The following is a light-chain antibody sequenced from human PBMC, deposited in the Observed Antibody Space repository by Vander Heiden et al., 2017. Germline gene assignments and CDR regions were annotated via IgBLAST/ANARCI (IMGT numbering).Light chain of an antibody. V-gene: IGKV4-1*01. CDR2: WAS. J-gene: IGKJ2*01. Sequence: DIVMTQSPDSLAVSLGERATNNCKSSQSVLYSSNNKNYLAWYQQKPGQPPKLLIYWASTRESGVPDRFSGSGSGTDFTLTISSLQAEDVAVYYCQQDDSTPITFGQGTKMETK. CDR3: QQDDSTPIT. CDR1: QSVLYSSNNKNY.